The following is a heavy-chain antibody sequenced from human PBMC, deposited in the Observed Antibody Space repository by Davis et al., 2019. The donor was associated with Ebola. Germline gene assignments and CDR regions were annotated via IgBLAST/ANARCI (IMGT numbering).Heavy chain of an antibody. J-gene: IGHJ4*02. Sequence: GESLKISCAASGFTFSNYGMHWVRQAPGKGLEWVAVISYDGSTKYYADSGKGRFTISRDNSKNTLYLQMNSLRAEDTAVYYCATFRRRDPPFGYWGQGTPVTVSS. D-gene: IGHD5-24*01. CDR3: ATFRRRDPPFGY. CDR2: ISYDGSTK. CDR1: GFTFSNYG. V-gene: IGHV3-30*03.